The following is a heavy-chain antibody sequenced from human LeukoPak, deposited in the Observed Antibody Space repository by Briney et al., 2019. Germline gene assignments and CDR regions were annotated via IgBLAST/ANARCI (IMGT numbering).Heavy chain of an antibody. V-gene: IGHV6-1*01. CDR1: GHSFSSNRDP. J-gene: IGHJ3*02. D-gene: IGHD1-7*01. CDR2: KSYRPKWYS. CDR3: ARDRLGAITGTPDAFDI. Sequence: QTLTLTCAISGHSFSSNRDPWHRISQSPSRGLEWLGRKSYRPKWYSDYAVSVKSGITINPDTSKNQFSLQLNSVTPEDTAVYYCARDRLGAITGTPDAFDIWGQGTMVTVSS.